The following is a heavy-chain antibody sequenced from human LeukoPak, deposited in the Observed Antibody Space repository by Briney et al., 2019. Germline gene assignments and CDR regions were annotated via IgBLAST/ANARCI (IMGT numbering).Heavy chain of an antibody. J-gene: IGHJ5*02. CDR2: MNPNSGNT. V-gene: IGHV1-8*01. CDR3: ASRPTVTTRGLWFDP. D-gene: IGHD4-17*01. Sequence: ASVKVSCKASGYTFTSYDINWVRQATGHGLEWMGWMNPNSGNTGYAQKFQGRVTMTRNTSISTAYMELSSLRSEDTAVYYCASRPTVTTRGLWFDPWGQGTLVTVSS. CDR1: GYTFTSYD.